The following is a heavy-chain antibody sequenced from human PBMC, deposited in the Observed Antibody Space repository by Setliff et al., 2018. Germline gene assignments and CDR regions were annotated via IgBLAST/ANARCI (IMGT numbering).Heavy chain of an antibody. CDR2: IIPIFGTA. CDR1: GGTFSSYA. V-gene: IGHV1-69*05. J-gene: IGHJ4*02. D-gene: IGHD3-22*01. CDR3: ARDEGYYDRSGYYRPLGY. Sequence: SVKVSCKASGGTFSSYAISWVRQAPGQGLEWMGGIIPIFGTANYAQKFQGRVTITTDESTSTAYMELSSLRSEDTAVYHCARDEGYYDRSGYYRPLGYWGQGTLVTVSS.